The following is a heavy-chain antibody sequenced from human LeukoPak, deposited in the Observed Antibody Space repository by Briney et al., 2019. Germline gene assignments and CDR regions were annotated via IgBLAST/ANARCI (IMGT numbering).Heavy chain of an antibody. J-gene: IGHJ4*02. CDR2: INHSGST. V-gene: IGHV4-34*01. Sequence: PSETLSLTCAVYGGSFSGYYWSWIRQPPGKGLEWIGEINHSGSTNYNPSLKSRVTISVDTSKNQFSLKLSSVTAADTAVYYCARVGRGGTSHPDYWGQGTLVTVSS. CDR1: GGSFSGYY. CDR3: ARVGRGGTSHPDY. D-gene: IGHD1/OR15-1a*01.